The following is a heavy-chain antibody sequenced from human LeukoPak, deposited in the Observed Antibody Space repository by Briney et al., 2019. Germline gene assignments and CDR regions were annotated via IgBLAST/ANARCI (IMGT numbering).Heavy chain of an antibody. V-gene: IGHV4-59*08. CDR1: GGSISSYY. CDR2: IYYSGST. J-gene: IGHJ4*02. Sequence: SETLSLTCTVSGGSISSYYWSWIRQPPGKGLKWIGYIYYSGSTSYSPSLRSRVTISVDTSKNQFSLKLSSVTAADTAVYYCARHKYYYGSGSWFDYWGQGTLVTVSS. D-gene: IGHD3-10*01. CDR3: ARHKYYYGSGSWFDY.